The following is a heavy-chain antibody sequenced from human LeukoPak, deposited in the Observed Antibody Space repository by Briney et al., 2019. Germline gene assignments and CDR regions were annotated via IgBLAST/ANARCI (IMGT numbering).Heavy chain of an antibody. CDR1: GFTFSYNG. CDR3: AREYSGSYSADAFDI. J-gene: IGHJ3*02. CDR2: IRYDGSNK. Sequence: GGSLRLSCVASGFTFSYNGMHWVRQAPGKGLEWVAFIRYDGSNKYYADSVKDRFTISRDNSKNTLYLQMNSLRDEDTAVYYCAREYSGSYSADAFDIWGQGTMVTVSS. D-gene: IGHD1-26*01. V-gene: IGHV3-30*02.